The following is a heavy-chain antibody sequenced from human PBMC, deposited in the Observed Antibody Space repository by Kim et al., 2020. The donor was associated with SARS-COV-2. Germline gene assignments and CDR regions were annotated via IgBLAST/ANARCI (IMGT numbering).Heavy chain of an antibody. V-gene: IGHV7-4-1*02. J-gene: IGHJ4*02. D-gene: IGHD3-22*01. CDR3: ASTPHLYYYDSRGYYPTPFDY. CDR1: GYTFTTYA. Sequence: ASVKVSCEASGYTFTTYAMNWVRQAPGQGLEWMGWINTNTGNPTYAQGFTGRFVFSLDTSVSTAYLQISNLKAEDTAVYYCASTPHLYYYDSRGYYPTPFDYWGQGTLVTVSS. CDR2: INTNTGNP.